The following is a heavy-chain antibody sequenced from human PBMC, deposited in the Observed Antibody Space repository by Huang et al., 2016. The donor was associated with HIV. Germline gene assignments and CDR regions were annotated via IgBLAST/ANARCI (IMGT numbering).Heavy chain of an antibody. V-gene: IGHV3-7*01. CDR2: IKQYGSET. CDR1: GFPFSSFW. D-gene: IGHD5-12*01. CDR3: ARMATTPPGVFDY. Sequence: EVQLVESGGGLVKPGRSLRLSCAASGFPFSSFWMTWVRQAPRQGLEWVANIKQYGSETCYVDSVKGRFLISRDNAKNSLSLQMNGLTAEDTAVYYCARMATTPPGVFDYWGQGTLVTVAS. J-gene: IGHJ4*02.